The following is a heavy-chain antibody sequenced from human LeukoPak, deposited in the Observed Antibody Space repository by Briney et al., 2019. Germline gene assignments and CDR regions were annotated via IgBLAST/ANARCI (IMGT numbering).Heavy chain of an antibody. CDR1: GFTFRSYA. V-gene: IGHV3-30-3*01. CDR3: AGFPYDILTGYYFH. D-gene: IGHD3-9*01. J-gene: IGHJ4*02. CDR2: ISYDGSNE. Sequence: PGGSLRLSCAASGFTFRSYAMHWVRQAPGKGLEWVAVISYDGSNEYYADSVKGRFTISRDNSKNTLYLQMNSLRAEDTAVYYCAGFPYDILTGYYFHWGQGTLVTVSS.